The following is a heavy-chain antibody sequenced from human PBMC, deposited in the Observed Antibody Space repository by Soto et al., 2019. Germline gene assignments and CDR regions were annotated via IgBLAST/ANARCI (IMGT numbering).Heavy chain of an antibody. CDR1: GGSISSGDYY. V-gene: IGHV4-30-4*01. CDR2: IYYSGST. CDR3: SRDGPNGDYPNWFDP. D-gene: IGHD4-17*01. J-gene: IGHJ5*02. Sequence: QVQLQQSGPGLVKPSQTLSLTCTVSGGSISSGDYYWSWIRQPPEKGQEWIGYIYYSGSTYYNPSLNSRVTISVDTSKNQFSLKLSSVTAAVTAVYYCSRDGPNGDYPNWFDPWGQGTLVTVS.